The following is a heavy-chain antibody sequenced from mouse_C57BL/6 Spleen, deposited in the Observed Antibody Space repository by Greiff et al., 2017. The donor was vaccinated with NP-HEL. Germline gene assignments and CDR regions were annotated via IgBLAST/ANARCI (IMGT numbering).Heavy chain of an antibody. V-gene: IGHV14-4*01. CDR2: IDPENGDT. CDR3: TGDYEAY. J-gene: IGHJ3*01. Sequence: VQLKESGAELVRPGASVKLSCTASGFNIKDDYMHWVKQRPEQGLEWIGWIDPENGDTEYASKFQGKATITADTSSNTAYLQLSSLTSEDTAVYYCTGDYEAYWGQGTLVTVSA. CDR1: GFNIKDDY. D-gene: IGHD2-4*01.